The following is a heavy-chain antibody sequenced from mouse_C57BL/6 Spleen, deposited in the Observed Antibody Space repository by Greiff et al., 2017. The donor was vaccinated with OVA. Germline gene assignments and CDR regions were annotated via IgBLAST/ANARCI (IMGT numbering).Heavy chain of an antibody. CDR3: ARLYYSNFYARDY. CDR1: GFTFSSYG. CDR2: ISSGGSYT. D-gene: IGHD2-5*01. V-gene: IGHV5-6*01. Sequence: VQLQQSGGDLVKPGGSLKLSCAASGFTFSSYGMSWVRQTPDKRLEWVATISSGGSYTYYPDSVKGRFTISRDNAKNTLYLQMSSLKSEDTAMYYCARLYYSNFYARDYWGQGTSVTVSS. J-gene: IGHJ4*01.